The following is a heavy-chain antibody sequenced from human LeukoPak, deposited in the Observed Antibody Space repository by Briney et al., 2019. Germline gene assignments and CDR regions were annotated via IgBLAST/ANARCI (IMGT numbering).Heavy chain of an antibody. CDR1: GFTFSSYG. J-gene: IGHJ4*02. D-gene: IGHD1-26*01. Sequence: GGSLRLSCAASGFTFSSYGMHWVRQAPGKGLEWVAFIRYDGSNKYYADSVKGRFTISKDNSKNTLYLQMNSLRAEDTAMYYCVRDGEGATHYWGQGTLVTVSS. CDR3: VRDGEGATHY. CDR2: IRYDGSNK. V-gene: IGHV3-30*02.